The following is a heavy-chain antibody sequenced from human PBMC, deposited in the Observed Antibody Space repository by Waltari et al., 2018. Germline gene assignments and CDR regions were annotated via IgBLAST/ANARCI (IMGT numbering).Heavy chain of an antibody. D-gene: IGHD1-26*01. CDR1: GYSISSGYY. Sequence: QVQLQESGPGLVKPSETLSLTCAVSGYSISSGYYWGWIRQPPGKGLEWIGSSYHSGRTYYNPSRKSRVTLSVDTSKNQFSLKLSSVTAADTAVYYCARWGFRGFDYWGQGTLVTVSS. V-gene: IGHV4-38-2*01. CDR2: SYHSGRT. J-gene: IGHJ4*02. CDR3: ARWGFRGFDY.